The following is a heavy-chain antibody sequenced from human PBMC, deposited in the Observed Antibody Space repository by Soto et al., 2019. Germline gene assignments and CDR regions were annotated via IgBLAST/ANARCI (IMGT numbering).Heavy chain of an antibody. D-gene: IGHD2-15*01. Sequence: GGSLSLSCASSGFTFSTYAMSWVRQAAGKGLEWVSAISGSGGSTYYADSVKGRFTISRDNSKNTLYLQMNSLRAEDTAVYYCAKDPLGYCSGGSCSDIWGQGTMVTVSS. J-gene: IGHJ3*02. CDR2: ISGSGGST. CDR1: GFTFSTYA. V-gene: IGHV3-23*01. CDR3: AKDPLGYCSGGSCSDI.